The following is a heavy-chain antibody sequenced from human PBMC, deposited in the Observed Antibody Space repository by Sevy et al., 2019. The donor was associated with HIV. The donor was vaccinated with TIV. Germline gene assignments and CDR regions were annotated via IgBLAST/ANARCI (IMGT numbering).Heavy chain of an antibody. Sequence: GSLRLSFAASGFTFSSYAMTWVRQAPGKGLEGVSAISGSGGYTYYADSVKGRFTITRDNSKKPQDLQMHSLRAEDTAVYYCAKEGYESSGYYHWGQGTLVTVSS. D-gene: IGHD3-22*01. CDR2: ISGSGGYT. J-gene: IGHJ5*02. CDR3: AKEGYESSGYYH. V-gene: IGHV3-23*01. CDR1: GFTFSSYA.